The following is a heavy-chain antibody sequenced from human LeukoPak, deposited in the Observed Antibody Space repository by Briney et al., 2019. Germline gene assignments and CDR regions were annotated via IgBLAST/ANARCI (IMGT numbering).Heavy chain of an antibody. Sequence: GGSLRLSCAASGFTFSRYSMNWVRQAPGKGLEGGSYISVSGTTIFYANSVKGRFTISRDNAKKSVYLQMNSLRAEDTAVYYCARDSRRYYGSGSYYALSHYFDYWGQGTLVTVSS. V-gene: IGHV3-48*01. J-gene: IGHJ4*02. CDR3: ARDSRRYYGSGSYYALSHYFDY. CDR2: ISVSGTTI. D-gene: IGHD3-10*01. CDR1: GFTFSRYS.